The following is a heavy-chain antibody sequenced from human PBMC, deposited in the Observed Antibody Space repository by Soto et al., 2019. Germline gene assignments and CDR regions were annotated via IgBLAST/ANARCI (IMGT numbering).Heavy chain of an antibody. D-gene: IGHD6-6*01. V-gene: IGHV3-23*01. J-gene: IGHJ6*02. CDR3: AKDSRIAARPMYYNGMDV. CDR1: GFTFSSYA. Sequence: PGGSLRLSCAASGFTFSSYAMSWVRQAPGKGLEWVSAISGSGGSTYYADSVRGRFTISRDNSKNTLYLQMNSLRAEDTAVYYCAKDSRIAARPMYYNGMDVSGQGTTVTV. CDR2: ISGSGGST.